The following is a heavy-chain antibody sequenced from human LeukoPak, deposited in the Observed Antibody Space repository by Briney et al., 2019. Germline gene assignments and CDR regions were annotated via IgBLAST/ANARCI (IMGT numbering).Heavy chain of an antibody. CDR2: FDPEDGET. Sequence: ASVKVSCKASGGTFSSYAISWVRQAPGKGLEWMGGFDPEDGETIYAQKFQGRVTMTEDTSTDTAYMELSSLRSEDTAVYYCATSRINSNFDYWGQGTLVTVSS. CDR1: GGTFSSYA. V-gene: IGHV1-24*01. CDR3: ATSRINSNFDY. D-gene: IGHD5-18*01. J-gene: IGHJ4*02.